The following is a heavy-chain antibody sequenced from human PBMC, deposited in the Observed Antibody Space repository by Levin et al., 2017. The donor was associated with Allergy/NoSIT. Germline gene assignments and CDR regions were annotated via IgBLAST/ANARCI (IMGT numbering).Heavy chain of an antibody. CDR2: IYYSGST. D-gene: IGHD1-26*01. CDR1: GGSISSYY. Sequence: SETLSLTCTVSGGSISSYYWSWIRQPPGKGLEWIGYIYYSGSTNYNPSLKSRVTISVDTSKNQFSLKLSSVTAADTAVYYCASDRYSGSYWRVTGAYWGQGTLVTVSS. J-gene: IGHJ4*02. CDR3: ASDRYSGSYWRVTGAY. V-gene: IGHV4-59*01.